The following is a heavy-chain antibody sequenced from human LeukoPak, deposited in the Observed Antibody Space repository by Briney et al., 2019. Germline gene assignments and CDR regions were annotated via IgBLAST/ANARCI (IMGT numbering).Heavy chain of an antibody. Sequence: ASVKVSCKASGGTFSSYAISWVRQAPGQGLEWMGGIIPIFGTANYAQKFQGRVTITADESTSTAYMELSSLRSEDTAVYYCAYVSPGIAAAGAPGYFDYWGQGTLVTVSS. J-gene: IGHJ4*02. D-gene: IGHD6-13*01. CDR2: IIPIFGTA. CDR1: GGTFSSYA. V-gene: IGHV1-69*13. CDR3: AYVSPGIAAAGAPGYFDY.